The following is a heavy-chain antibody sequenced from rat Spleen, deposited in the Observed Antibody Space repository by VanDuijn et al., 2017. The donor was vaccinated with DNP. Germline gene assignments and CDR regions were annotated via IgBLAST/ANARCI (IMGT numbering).Heavy chain of an antibody. V-gene: IGHV5-25*01. CDR3: AARYSSSWFAY. Sequence: EVQLVESGGGLVQPGRSMKLSCAASGFTFSHYYMAWVRQAPAKGLEWVAYIGSPAYAPYYTDSVKGRFAISRDNAKDTLYLQMNSLRSEDTATYYCAARYSSSWFAYWGQGTLVTVSS. D-gene: IGHD1-2*01. CDR1: GFTFSHYY. CDR2: IGSPAYAP. J-gene: IGHJ3*01.